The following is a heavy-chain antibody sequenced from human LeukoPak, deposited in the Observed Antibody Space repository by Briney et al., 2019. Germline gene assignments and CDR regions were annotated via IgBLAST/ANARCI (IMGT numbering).Heavy chain of an antibody. CDR1: GFTFSSYA. J-gene: IGHJ1*01. Sequence: GGSLRLSCAASGFTFSSYAMHWVRQAPGKGLEWVAVISHDGSNKYHADSVKGRFTISRDNSKNTVYLQMNSLRAEDTAVYFCAGSPKYSSSWYEYFQHWGQGTLVTVSS. V-gene: IGHV3-30*01. D-gene: IGHD6-13*01. CDR3: AGSPKYSSSWYEYFQH. CDR2: ISHDGSNK.